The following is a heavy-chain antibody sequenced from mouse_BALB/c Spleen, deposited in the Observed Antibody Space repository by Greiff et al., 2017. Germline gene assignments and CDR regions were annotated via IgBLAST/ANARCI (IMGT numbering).Heavy chain of an antibody. J-gene: IGHJ2*01. V-gene: IGHV1-63*02. CDR3: AREGNWDY. CDR2: IYPGGGYT. CDR1: GYTFTNYW. D-gene: IGHD2-1*01. Sequence: QVHVKQSGAELVRPGTSVKISCKASGYTFTNYWLGWVKQRPGHGLEWIGDIYPGGGYTNYNEKFKGKATLTADTSSSTAYMQLSSLTSEDSAVYFCAREGNWDYWGQGTTLTVSS.